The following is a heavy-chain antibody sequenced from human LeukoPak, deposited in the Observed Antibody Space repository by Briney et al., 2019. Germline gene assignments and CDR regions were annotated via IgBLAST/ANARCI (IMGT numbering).Heavy chain of an antibody. V-gene: IGHV4-34*01. CDR3: ARGRDRSKAGDL. CDR1: GGSCGDYY. Sequence: SETLSLTCDVYGGSCGDYYCSWIRQPPGKGLEWIGEIHPHGIFYYNSSLMSRVTISIDTSKSRFSLRLTSVTAADTAFYFCARGRDRSKAGDLWGQGSLVTVSS. CDR2: IHPHGIF. D-gene: IGHD5-24*01. J-gene: IGHJ5*02.